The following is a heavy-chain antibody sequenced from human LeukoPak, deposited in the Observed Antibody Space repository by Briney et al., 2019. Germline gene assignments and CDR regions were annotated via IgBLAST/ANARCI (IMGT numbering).Heavy chain of an antibody. D-gene: IGHD3-3*01. Sequence: PSETLSLTCTVSGGSISSSSYYWGWIRQPPGKGLEWIGRIYYSGSTYYNPSLKSRVTISVDTSKNQFSLKLSSVTAADTAVYYCARHTRAGITIFGVVNSLSWFDPWGQGTLVTVSS. V-gene: IGHV4-39*01. J-gene: IGHJ5*02. CDR3: ARHTRAGITIFGVVNSLSWFDP. CDR2: IYYSGST. CDR1: GGSISSSSYY.